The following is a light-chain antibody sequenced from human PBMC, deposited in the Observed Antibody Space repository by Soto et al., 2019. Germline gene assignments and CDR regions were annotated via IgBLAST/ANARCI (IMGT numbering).Light chain of an antibody. CDR2: KTS. V-gene: IGKV3D-15*01. J-gene: IGKJ4*01. CDR3: QQYADWPLS. Sequence: EVVMTQSPATVSVSPGERTSLSCRASQSIGTNLGWYQQKPGQAPRLLIIKTSIRAAGVPARFSGSGSGTEFTLTISSLQSADIAVYYCQQYADWPLSFGGGTKVVIK. CDR1: QSIGTN.